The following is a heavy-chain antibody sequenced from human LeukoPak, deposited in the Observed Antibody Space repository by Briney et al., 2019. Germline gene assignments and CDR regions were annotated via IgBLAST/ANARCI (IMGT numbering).Heavy chain of an antibody. CDR1: GFTFSIYA. J-gene: IGHJ6*02. CDR2: ISGSGGSA. D-gene: IGHD3-10*01. CDR3: ANYGPGSYSDGMDV. Sequence: GGSLRLSCAAAGFTFSIYAMSWVRQAPGKGLEWVSAISGSGGSAYYADSVKGRFTISGDNSKNTLYLQMNSLRAEDTAVYYCANYGPGSYSDGMDVWGQGTTVTVSS. V-gene: IGHV3-23*01.